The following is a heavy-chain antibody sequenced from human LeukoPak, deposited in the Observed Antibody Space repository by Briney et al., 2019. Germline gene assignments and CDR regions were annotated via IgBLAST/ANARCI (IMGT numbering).Heavy chain of an antibody. J-gene: IGHJ2*01. Sequence: SETLSLTCTVSGGPISDHYWSWIRQPAGKGLEWIGRIYFSGSTMYNPSLKSRLAMSVDTSKNQFSLRLDSLTAADTAVYYCARETYLIGWYFDLWGRGTLFTVSS. CDR1: GGPISDHY. V-gene: IGHV4-4*07. D-gene: IGHD3-16*02. CDR3: ARETYLIGWYFDL. CDR2: IYFSGST.